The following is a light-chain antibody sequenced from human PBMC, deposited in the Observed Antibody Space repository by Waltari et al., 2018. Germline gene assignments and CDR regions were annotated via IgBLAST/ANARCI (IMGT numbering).Light chain of an antibody. CDR2: DVS. CDR3: CSYAGSYTYV. V-gene: IGLV2-11*02. Sequence: QSALTQPRPVSGSPGQSVTISCTGTSSDVGGYNYDSWNQQHLGKAPKLMIYDVSTRTSGVSVRFSGSKSGNTASLTISGLQAEDEADYYCCSYAGSYTYVFGTGTKVTVL. J-gene: IGLJ1*01. CDR1: SSDVGGYNY.